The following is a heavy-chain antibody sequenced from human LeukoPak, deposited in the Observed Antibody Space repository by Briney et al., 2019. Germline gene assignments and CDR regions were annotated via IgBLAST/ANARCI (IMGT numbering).Heavy chain of an antibody. V-gene: IGHV3-21*01. Sequence: GGSLRLSCAASGFTFSSYAMSWVRQAPGKGLEWVSSISSSSSYIYYADSVKGRFTISRDNAKNSLYLQMNSLRAEDTAVYYCARDEAVYYDSRTTWDMDVWGKGTTVTVSS. CDR3: ARDEAVYYDSRTTWDMDV. D-gene: IGHD3-22*01. CDR2: ISSSSSYI. J-gene: IGHJ6*03. CDR1: GFTFSSYA.